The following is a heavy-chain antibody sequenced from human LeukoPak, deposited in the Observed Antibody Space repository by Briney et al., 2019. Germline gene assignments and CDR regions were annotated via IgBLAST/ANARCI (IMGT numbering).Heavy chain of an antibody. Sequence: SQTLSLTCAVYGGSFSGYYWSWIRQPPGKGLEWIGEINHSGSTNYNPSLKSRVTISVDTSKNQFSLKLSSVTAADTAVYYCARRLCGGDCYSTFSYWGQGTLVTVSS. CDR3: ARRLCGGDCYSTFSY. J-gene: IGHJ4*02. D-gene: IGHD2-21*02. V-gene: IGHV4-34*01. CDR2: INHSGST. CDR1: GGSFSGYY.